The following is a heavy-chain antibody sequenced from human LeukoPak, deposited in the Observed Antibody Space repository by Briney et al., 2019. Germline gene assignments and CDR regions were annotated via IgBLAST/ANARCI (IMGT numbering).Heavy chain of an antibody. CDR1: GGSFSGYY. Sequence: PSETLSLTCAVYGGSFSGYYWSWIRQPPGKGLEWIGEINHSGSTKYNPSLKSRVTISGDTSKNQFSLKLTSVTAADTAVYYCARGLRVATTLFDYWGQGTLVTVSS. J-gene: IGHJ4*02. D-gene: IGHD5-24*01. V-gene: IGHV4-34*01. CDR2: INHSGST. CDR3: ARGLRVATTLFDY.